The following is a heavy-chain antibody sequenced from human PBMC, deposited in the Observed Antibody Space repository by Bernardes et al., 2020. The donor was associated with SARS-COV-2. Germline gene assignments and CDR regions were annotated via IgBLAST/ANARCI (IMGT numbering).Heavy chain of an antibody. CDR3: ASQIADGTGNYYSPMDV. CDR2: VYYSGYS. J-gene: IGHJ6*02. CDR1: GVSISGYY. Sequence: SETLSLTCTVSGVSISGYYWNWIRQAPGKGLEWIGHVYYSGYSNYNPSLKSRVTIFVDTSKNQFSLKVKSVTTADTAVYFCASQIADGTGNYYSPMDVWGQGTAVTVSS. V-gene: IGHV4-59*01. D-gene: IGHD6-13*01.